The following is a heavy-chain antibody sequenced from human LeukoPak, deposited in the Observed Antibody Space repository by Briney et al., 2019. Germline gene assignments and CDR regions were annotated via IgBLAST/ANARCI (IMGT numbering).Heavy chain of an antibody. J-gene: IGHJ4*02. V-gene: IGHV5-51*01. CDR1: GYSFTSYW. Sequence: PGESLKISCKGSGYSFTSYWIGWVRPLPGKGLEWMGIIYPGDSDTRYSPSFQGQVTISADKSISTAYLQWSSLKASDTAMYYCARRPYYYDGSGYNGFDYWGQGTLVTVSS. CDR3: ARRPYYYDGSGYNGFDY. CDR2: IYPGDSDT. D-gene: IGHD3-22*01.